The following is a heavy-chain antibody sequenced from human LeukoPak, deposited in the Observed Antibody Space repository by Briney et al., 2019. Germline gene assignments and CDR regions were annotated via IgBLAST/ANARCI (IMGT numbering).Heavy chain of an antibody. CDR1: GFTFSTYW. D-gene: IGHD6-19*01. J-gene: IGHJ4*02. Sequence: AGGSLRLSCAASGFTFSTYWMHWVRQAPGKGLVWVSRINPDGTTTSYADSVKGRFTISRDNAKDTVYLQMNSLRAEDRAVYYCARVSIGWYSFDYWGQGTLVTVSS. V-gene: IGHV3-74*01. CDR2: INPDGTTT. CDR3: ARVSIGWYSFDY.